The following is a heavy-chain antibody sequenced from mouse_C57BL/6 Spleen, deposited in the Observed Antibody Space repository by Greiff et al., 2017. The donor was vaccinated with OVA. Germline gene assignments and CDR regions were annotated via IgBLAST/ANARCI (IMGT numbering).Heavy chain of an antibody. D-gene: IGHD2-2*01. CDR3: ARDDYGYDDYAMDY. CDR1: GYTFTSYT. J-gene: IGHJ4*01. Sequence: VQLQQSGAELARPGASVKMSCKASGYTFTSYTMHWVKQRPGQGLEWIGYINPSSGYTKYNQKFKDKATLTADKASSTAYMQLSSLTSEDSAVYYCARDDYGYDDYAMDYWGQGTSVTVSS. CDR2: INPSSGYT. V-gene: IGHV1-4*01.